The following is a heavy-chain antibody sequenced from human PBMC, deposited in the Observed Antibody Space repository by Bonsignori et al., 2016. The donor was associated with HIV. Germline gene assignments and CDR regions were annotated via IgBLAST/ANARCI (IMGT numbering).Heavy chain of an antibody. D-gene: IGHD3-10*01. CDR3: AKKSYYGSGGYFDH. CDR1: DSPLRILG. Sequence: EVHLGESGGGLAQPGGDPRDSPVQPLDSPLRILGMNWVRQAPGKGLEWVSGISGGGDGTYYADFVKGRFTISRDNSKRSLYLEMSSLRVEDTAIYYCAKKSYYGSGGYFDHWGQGAPV. CDR2: ISGGGDGT. V-gene: IGHV3-23*04. J-gene: IGHJ4*02.